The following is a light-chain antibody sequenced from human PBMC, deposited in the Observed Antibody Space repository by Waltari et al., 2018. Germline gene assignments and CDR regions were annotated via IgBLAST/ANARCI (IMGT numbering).Light chain of an antibody. CDR1: TSDVGGSNY. CDR3: ASFRSDSTYV. CDR2: EVS. V-gene: IGLV2-14*01. Sequence: SALTQPASVSGSPGQSITISCTGTTSDVGGSNYVSWYQQDPGKAPKLIIFEVSNRPSGVSNLFSGSKSGNTASLTISGLQAEDDADYYCASFRSDSTYVFGTGTKVTVL. J-gene: IGLJ1*01.